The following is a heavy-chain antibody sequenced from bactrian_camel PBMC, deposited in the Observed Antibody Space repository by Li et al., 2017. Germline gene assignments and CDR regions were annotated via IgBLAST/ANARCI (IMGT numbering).Heavy chain of an antibody. CDR1: GDTRSSYC. J-gene: IGHJ4*01. Sequence: HVQLVESGGGPVQAGGSLRLSCVASGDTRSSYCMAWFRQAPGKEREGVAAAGDDDVTSYTDSVKGRFTISKGNDKSTLYLQMDGLKPDDSAKYYCAWDHDTKTAVRFYDVPGFRYKGQGTQVTVS. D-gene: IGHD5*01. V-gene: IGHV3S26*01. CDR2: AGDDDVT.